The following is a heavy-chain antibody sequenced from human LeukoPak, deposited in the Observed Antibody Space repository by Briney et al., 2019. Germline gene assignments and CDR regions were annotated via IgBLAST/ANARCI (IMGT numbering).Heavy chain of an antibody. CDR1: GYSMSTYY. J-gene: IGHJ6*03. V-gene: IGHV4-59*01. Sequence: SETLSLTCTVSGYSMSTYYRIWIRQPPGQGLEWIGSIYYTGSTNYNPSLRSRVTISVDTSKNQFSLKLSSVTAADTAVYYCARGPYYDFWSGPGYYYYYMDVWGKGTTVTVSS. D-gene: IGHD3-3*01. CDR2: IYYTGST. CDR3: ARGPYYDFWSGPGYYYYYMDV.